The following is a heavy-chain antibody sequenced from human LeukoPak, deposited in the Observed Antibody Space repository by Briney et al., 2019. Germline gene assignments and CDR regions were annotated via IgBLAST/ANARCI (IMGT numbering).Heavy chain of an antibody. D-gene: IGHD5-24*01. J-gene: IGHJ4*01. Sequence: SETLSLTCTVSGGSISSYYWSWIRQPPGKGLEWIGYIYYSGSTNYNPSLKSRVTISVDTSKNQFSLKLSSVTAADTAVYYCARDVDGYHALDYWGHGTLVTVSS. V-gene: IGHV4-59*01. CDR1: GGSISSYY. CDR3: ARDVDGYHALDY. CDR2: IYYSGST.